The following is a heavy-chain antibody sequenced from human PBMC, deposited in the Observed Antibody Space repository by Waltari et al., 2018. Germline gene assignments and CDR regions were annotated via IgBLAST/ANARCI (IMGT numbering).Heavy chain of an antibody. CDR3: AKEGLVGAFVDY. J-gene: IGHJ4*02. D-gene: IGHD1-26*01. V-gene: IGHV3-23*01. CDR1: GFPFRSYA. CDR2: ISGSGGST. Sequence: EVQLLESGGGLVQPGGSLRLSCAASGFPFRSYAMCWVSQAPGKGLGCVSAISGSGGSTSYAESVKGRFTISRDNSKNTLYLQMNSLRAEDTAVYYCAKEGLVGAFVDYWGQGTLGTVSS.